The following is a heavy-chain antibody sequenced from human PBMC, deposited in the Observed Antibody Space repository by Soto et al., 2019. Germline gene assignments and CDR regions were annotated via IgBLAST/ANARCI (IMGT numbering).Heavy chain of an antibody. J-gene: IGHJ6*02. CDR3: ARFNSSPPSSSSYGRDA. CDR2: ISAYNGNT. CDR1: GYTFTSYG. V-gene: IGHV1-18*01. Sequence: QVQLVQSGAEVKKPGASVKVSCKASGYTFTSYGISWVRQAPGQGLEWMGWISAYNGNTNYAQKLQGRVTMTTDTTPGPAYWELRSRRSADTALYSGARFNSSPPSSSSYGRDAWAKGPRSPSP. D-gene: IGHD1-1*01.